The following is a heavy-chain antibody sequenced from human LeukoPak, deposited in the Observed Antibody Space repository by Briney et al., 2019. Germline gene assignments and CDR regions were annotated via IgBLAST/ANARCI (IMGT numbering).Heavy chain of an antibody. V-gene: IGHV1-18*01. D-gene: IGHD2-15*01. J-gene: IGHJ3*02. CDR3: ARAPVVVAADEGAFDI. CDR2: ISAYEGNT. Sequence: ASVKVSCKSSGYTFSTHGVTWVRQAPGQGLEWMGWISAYEGNTNYAQKFQGRVTITADESTSTAYMELSSLRSEDTAVYYCARAPVVVAADEGAFDIWGQGTMVTVSS. CDR1: GYTFSTHG.